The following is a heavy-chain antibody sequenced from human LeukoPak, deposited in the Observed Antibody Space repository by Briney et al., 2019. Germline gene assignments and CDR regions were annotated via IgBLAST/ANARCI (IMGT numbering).Heavy chain of an antibody. D-gene: IGHD2-8*01. Sequence: SETLSLTCTVSGGSISSYYWSWIRQPAGKGLEWIGYIYYSGSTNYNPSLKSRVTISVDTSKNQFSLKLSSVTAADTAVYYCARGGPSPHCTNGVCYDYWGQGTLVTVSS. CDR3: ARGGPSPHCTNGVCYDY. CDR1: GGSISSYY. J-gene: IGHJ4*02. V-gene: IGHV4-59*01. CDR2: IYYSGST.